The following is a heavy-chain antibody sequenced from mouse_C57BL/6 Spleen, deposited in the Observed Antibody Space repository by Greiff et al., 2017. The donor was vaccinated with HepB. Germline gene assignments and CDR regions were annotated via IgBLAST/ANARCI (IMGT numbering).Heavy chain of an antibody. D-gene: IGHD2-5*01. CDR3: AKNTAYYSNWYFDV. J-gene: IGHJ1*03. CDR1: GFSLTSYG. V-gene: IGHV2-5*01. Sequence: VKLVESGPGLVQPSQSLSITCTVSGFSLTSYGVHWVRQSPGKGLEWLGVIWRGGSTDYNAAFMSRLSITKDNSKSQVFFKMNSLQADDTAIYYCAKNTAYYSNWYFDVWGTGTTVTVSS. CDR2: IWRGGST.